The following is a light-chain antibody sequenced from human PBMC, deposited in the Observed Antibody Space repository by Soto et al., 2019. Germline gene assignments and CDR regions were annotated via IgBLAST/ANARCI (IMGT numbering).Light chain of an antibody. CDR2: DVS. CDR3: SSYTTSSTVV. J-gene: IGLJ2*01. CDR1: SSDVGGYNY. Sequence: QSVLTQPRSVSGSPGQSVTISCTGTSSDVGGYNYVSWYQQRPGKAPKLMIYDVSNRPSGVPDRFSGSKSGNTASLTISGLQAEDEADYYCSSYTTSSTVVFGGGTKLTVL. V-gene: IGLV2-11*01.